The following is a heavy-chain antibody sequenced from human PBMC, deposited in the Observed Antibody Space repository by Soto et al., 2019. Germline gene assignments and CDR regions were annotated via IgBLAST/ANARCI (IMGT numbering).Heavy chain of an antibody. D-gene: IGHD3-3*01. J-gene: IGHJ6*02. CDR2: ISYDGSNK. CDR1: GFTFSSYA. V-gene: IGHV3-30-3*01. CDR3: ASALSLVSSSITIFGVVINGGLGYGMDV. Sequence: PGGSLRLSFAASGFTFSSYAMHWVRQAPGKGLEWVAVISYDGSNKYYADSVKGRFTISRDNSKNTLYLQMNSLRAEDTAVYYCASALSLVSSSITIFGVVINGGLGYGMDVWGQGTTVTVSS.